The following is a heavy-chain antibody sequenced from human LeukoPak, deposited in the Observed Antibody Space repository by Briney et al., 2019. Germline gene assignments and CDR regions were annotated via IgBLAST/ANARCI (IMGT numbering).Heavy chain of an antibody. Sequence: GGSLRLSCAASGFTFSSYAMSWVRQAPGKGLEWVSAISGSGGSSYYADSVKGRFTISRDNSKNTLFLQMSSLRAEDTALYYCAKGSSGYFADLWGQGTLVTVSS. CDR2: ISGSGGSS. CDR1: GFTFSSYA. J-gene: IGHJ5*02. CDR3: AKGSSGYFADL. V-gene: IGHV3-23*01. D-gene: IGHD3-22*01.